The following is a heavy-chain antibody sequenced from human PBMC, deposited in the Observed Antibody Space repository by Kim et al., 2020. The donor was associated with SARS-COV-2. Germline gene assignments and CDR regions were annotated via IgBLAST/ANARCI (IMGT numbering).Heavy chain of an antibody. J-gene: IGHJ4*02. V-gene: IGHV3-9*01. CDR2: MSNHCGSI. Sequence: GGSLRLSCAASGFAFSNYAMYWVRHAPGKGLEWVSGMSNHCGSICYADSVKGRFTISRDDATNSLYLQLNSLRPEDTAAYYCAKEGSRNCNDYDYWRQG. CDR3: AKEGSRNCNDYDY. CDR1: GFAFSNYA. D-gene: IGHD1-1*01.